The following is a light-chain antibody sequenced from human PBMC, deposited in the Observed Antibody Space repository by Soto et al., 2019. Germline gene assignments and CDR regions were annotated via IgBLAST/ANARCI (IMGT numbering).Light chain of an antibody. CDR1: SSDVCGYNH. J-gene: IGLJ3*02. CDR2: DVS. CDR3: SSYTSSTTLV. Sequence: QSALTQPASVSGSPGQSITISCTGTSSDVCGYNHVSWYQQHPGKAPKLIIFDVSNRPSGVSNRFSGSKSGNTASLTISGLQAEDEADYYCSSYTSSTTLVFGGGTKLTVL. V-gene: IGLV2-14*03.